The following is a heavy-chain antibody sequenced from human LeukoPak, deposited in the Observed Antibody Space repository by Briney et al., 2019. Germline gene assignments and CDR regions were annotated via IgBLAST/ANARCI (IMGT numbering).Heavy chain of an antibody. CDR3: TFSSYGDHVGVDAFDM. Sequence: PGGSLRLSCAASGFTFSTYWMHWVRQAPGKGPVWVSRINAYGSSTNYADSVKGRFTISRDNAKNTVYLQMNSLSAEDTAMYYCTFSSYGDHVGVDAFDMWGQGTMVTVSS. V-gene: IGHV3-74*01. J-gene: IGHJ3*02. CDR1: GFTFSTYW. CDR2: INAYGSST. D-gene: IGHD4-17*01.